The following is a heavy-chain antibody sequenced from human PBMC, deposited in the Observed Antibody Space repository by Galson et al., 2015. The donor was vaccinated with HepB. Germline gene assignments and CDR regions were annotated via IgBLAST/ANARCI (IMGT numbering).Heavy chain of an antibody. CDR1: GFTFSSCA. V-gene: IGHV3-23*01. CDR3: AKNPYYASNGYYSFDY. D-gene: IGHD3-22*01. Sequence: SLRLSCAASGFTFSSCAMAWVRQAPGKGLEWISSIGGYGFDTYYADSVKGRFTISRDNSKNTLWLQMNSLRVEDTAVYYCAKNPYYASNGYYSFDYWGRGTLVTVSS. J-gene: IGHJ4*02. CDR2: IGGYGFDT.